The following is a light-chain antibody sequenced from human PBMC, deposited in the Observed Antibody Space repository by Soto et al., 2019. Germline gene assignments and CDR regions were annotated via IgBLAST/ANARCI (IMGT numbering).Light chain of an antibody. CDR3: LQYHNLWA. J-gene: IGKJ1*01. CDR1: QGVSSY. CDR2: GAS. Sequence: EVVMTHSPATLFLSPGGRATLSCRANQGVSSYLAWYQQKPGQAPRLLIYGASSRATGIPDRFSGSGSGTEFTLTISSLQPEDFTVYSCLQYHNLWAFGQGTKVDIK. V-gene: IGKV3D-15*01.